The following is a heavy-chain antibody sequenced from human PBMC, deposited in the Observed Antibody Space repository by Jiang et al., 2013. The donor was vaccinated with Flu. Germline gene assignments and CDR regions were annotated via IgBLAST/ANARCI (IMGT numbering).Heavy chain of an antibody. D-gene: IGHD1-26*01. Sequence: VQLVESGAEVKKPGASVKVSCKASGYTFTGYYMHWVRQAPGQGLEWMGWINPNSGGTNYAQKFQGRVTMTRDTSISTAYMELSRLRSDDTAVYYCARAPVVRGSYSRIRFDPWGQGTLVTVSS. CDR3: ARAPVVRGSYSRIRFDP. CDR2: INPNSGGT. V-gene: IGHV1-2*02. J-gene: IGHJ5*02. CDR1: GYTFTGYY.